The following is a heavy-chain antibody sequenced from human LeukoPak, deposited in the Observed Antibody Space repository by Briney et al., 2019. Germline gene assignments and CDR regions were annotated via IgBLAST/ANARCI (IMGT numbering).Heavy chain of an antibody. CDR3: ARGAYYYGSGSYLYFDY. CDR1: GFTVSSNY. J-gene: IGHJ4*02. Sequence: PGGSLRLSCAASGFTVSSNYMSWVRQAPGKGLEWVSVIYSGGSTYYADSVKGRFSISRDNSKNTLDLQMNSLRAEDTAVYYCARGAYYYGSGSYLYFDYWGQGTLVTVSS. CDR2: IYSGGST. D-gene: IGHD3-10*01. V-gene: IGHV3-53*01.